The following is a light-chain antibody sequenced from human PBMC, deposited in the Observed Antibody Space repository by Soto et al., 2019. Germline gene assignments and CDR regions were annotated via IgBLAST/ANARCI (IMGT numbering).Light chain of an antibody. CDR3: QQRSNWLWT. CDR2: DAS. J-gene: IGKJ1*01. V-gene: IGKV3-11*01. CDR1: QSVSSY. Sequence: EIVLTQSPATLSLSPGERATLSCRASQSVSSYLAWYQQKPGQAPRLLIYDASNRATGIPARFSGSGSGTDFTLTISSLEPEDFAVYYCQQRSNWLWTFGQRDQGGNQT.